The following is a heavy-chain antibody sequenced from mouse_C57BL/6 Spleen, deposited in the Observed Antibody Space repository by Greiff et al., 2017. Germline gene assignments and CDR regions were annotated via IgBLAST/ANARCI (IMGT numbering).Heavy chain of an antibody. J-gene: IGHJ4*01. V-gene: IGHV1-80*01. CDR3: ARSPCYYGSSYAMDY. Sequence: QVQLQQSGAELVKPGASVKISCKASGYAFSSYWMNWVKQRPGKGLEWIGQIYPGDGDTNYNGKFKGKATLTADKSSSAAYMQLSSLTSEDSAVYYCARSPCYYGSSYAMDYWGQGTSVTVSS. CDR2: IYPGDGDT. D-gene: IGHD1-1*01. CDR1: GYAFSSYW.